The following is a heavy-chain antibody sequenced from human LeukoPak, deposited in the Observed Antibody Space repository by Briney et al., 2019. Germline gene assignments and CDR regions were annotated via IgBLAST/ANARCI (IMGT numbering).Heavy chain of an antibody. V-gene: IGHV4-39*07. CDR3: ARSRAMAPYYYYYYMDV. CDR1: GGSISSSSYY. J-gene: IGHJ6*03. CDR2: IYYSGST. D-gene: IGHD5-18*01. Sequence: SETLSLTCTVSGGSISSSSYYWGWIRQPPGKGLEWIGSIYYSGSTYYNPSLKSRVTISVDTSKNQFSLKLSSVTAADTAVYYCARSRAMAPYYYYYYMDVWGKGTTVTVSS.